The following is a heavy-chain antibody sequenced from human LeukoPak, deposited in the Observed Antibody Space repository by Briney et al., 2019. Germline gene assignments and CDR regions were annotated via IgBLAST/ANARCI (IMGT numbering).Heavy chain of an antibody. CDR3: ARGGGDVVVAATHYFDY. V-gene: IGHV3-7*03. J-gene: IGHJ4*02. D-gene: IGHD2-15*01. Sequence: GGSLRLSCAASGFTFSSYWVNWARQAPGKGLEWVASINHNGNVNYYVDSVKGRFTISRDNAKNSLYLQMSNLRAEDTAVYYCARGGGDVVVAATHYFDYWGQGTLVTVSS. CDR1: GFTFSSYW. CDR2: INHNGNVN.